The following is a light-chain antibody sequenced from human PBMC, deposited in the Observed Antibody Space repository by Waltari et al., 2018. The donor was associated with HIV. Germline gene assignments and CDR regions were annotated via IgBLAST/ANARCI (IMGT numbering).Light chain of an antibody. CDR3: QQYFLAPFT. CDR2: LAS. CDR1: QSVLASSAHQHY. J-gene: IGKJ4*01. V-gene: IGKV4-1*01. Sequence: DIVMTQSPDSLAVSLGERATINCTSSQSVLASSAHQHYLAWYQQRPGQPPTLLMYLASSRESGVPDRFSGSGSGTDVALTISSLQAEDVAVYYCQQYFLAPFTFGGGTKVEIK.